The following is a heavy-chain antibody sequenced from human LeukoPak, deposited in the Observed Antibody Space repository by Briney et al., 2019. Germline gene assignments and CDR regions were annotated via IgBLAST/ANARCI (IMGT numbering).Heavy chain of an antibody. V-gene: IGHV1-69*13. J-gene: IGHJ6*03. CDR3: ASRMTTVTPRGGRYYYYYYMDV. Sequence: GASVKVSCKASGGTFSSYAISWVRQAPGQGLEWMGGIVPIFGKANYAQRFQGRVTITADESTSTAYMELSSLRSEDTAVYYCASRMTTVTPRGGRYYYYYYMDVWGKGTTVTVSS. CDR1: GGTFSSYA. CDR2: IVPIFGKA. D-gene: IGHD4-11*01.